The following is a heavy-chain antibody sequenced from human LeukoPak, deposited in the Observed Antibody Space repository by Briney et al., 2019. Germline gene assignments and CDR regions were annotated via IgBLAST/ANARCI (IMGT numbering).Heavy chain of an antibody. V-gene: IGHV4-31*03. Sequence: PSQTLSLTCTVSGGSISSGGYYWSWIRQHPGKGLEWIGYIYYSGSTYYNPSLKSRVTISVDTSKNQFSLRLSSVTAADTAVYYCARPCGGAWYFDLWGRGTLVTVSS. CDR1: GGSISSGGYY. D-gene: IGHD2-21*01. CDR2: IYYSGST. J-gene: IGHJ2*01. CDR3: ARPCGGAWYFDL.